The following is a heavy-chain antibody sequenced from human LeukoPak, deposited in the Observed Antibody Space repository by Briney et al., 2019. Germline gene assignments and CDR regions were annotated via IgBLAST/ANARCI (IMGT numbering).Heavy chain of an antibody. V-gene: IGHV4-59*08. D-gene: IGHD3/OR15-3a*01. CDR2: IYYSGST. CDR3: ARVYDFWSQKDTPYYFDY. CDR1: GGSISSYY. J-gene: IGHJ4*02. Sequence: SETLSLTCTVSGGSISSYYWSWIRQPPGKGLEWIGYIYYSGSTNYNPSLKSRVTISVDTSKNQFSLKLSSVTAADTAVYYCARVYDFWSQKDTPYYFDYWGQGTLVTVSS.